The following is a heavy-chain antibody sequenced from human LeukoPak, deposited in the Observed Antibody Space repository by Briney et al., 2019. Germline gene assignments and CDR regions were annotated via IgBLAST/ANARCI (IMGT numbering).Heavy chain of an antibody. CDR3: ARDRYYDSSGYPIGAFDI. J-gene: IGHJ3*02. V-gene: IGHV3-66*01. D-gene: IGHD3-22*01. Sequence: GGSLRLSCAASGFTVSSNYMSWVRQAPGKGLEWVSVIYSGGSTYYADSVKGRFTISRDNSKNTLYLQMNSLRAEDTAVYYCARDRYYDSSGYPIGAFDIWGQGTMVTVSS. CDR2: IYSGGST. CDR1: GFTVSSNY.